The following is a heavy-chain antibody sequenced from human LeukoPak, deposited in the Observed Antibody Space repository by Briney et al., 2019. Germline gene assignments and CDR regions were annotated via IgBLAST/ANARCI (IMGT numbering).Heavy chain of an antibody. CDR3: ARVPRVLVGYYYYYYMDV. CDR2: ISAYNGNT. CDR1: GYTFTSYG. J-gene: IGHJ6*03. V-gene: IGHV1-18*01. D-gene: IGHD2-15*01. Sequence: ASVKVSCKASGYTFTSYGISWVRQAPGQGLEWMGWISAYNGNTNYAQKLQGRVTMTTDTSTSTAYMELRSLRSDDTAVYYCARVPRVLVGYYYYYYMDVWGKGTTVTVSS.